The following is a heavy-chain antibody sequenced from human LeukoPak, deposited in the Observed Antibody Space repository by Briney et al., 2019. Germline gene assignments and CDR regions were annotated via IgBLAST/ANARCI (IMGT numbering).Heavy chain of an antibody. D-gene: IGHD2-2*01. CDR3: AREVVVVPAALYWFDP. CDR1: GGSISSYY. Sequence: PSETLSLTCTVSGGSISSYYWSWIRQPPGKGLEWIGYIYYSGSTNYNPSLKSRVTISVDTSKNQFSLKLNSVTAADTAVYYCAREVVVVPAALYWFDPWGQGTLVTVSS. CDR2: IYYSGST. V-gene: IGHV4-59*01. J-gene: IGHJ5*02.